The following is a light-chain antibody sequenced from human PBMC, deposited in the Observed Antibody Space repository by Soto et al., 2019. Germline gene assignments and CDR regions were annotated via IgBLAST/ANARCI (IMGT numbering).Light chain of an antibody. V-gene: IGLV1-51*01. Sequence: QAVVTQPPSVSAAPGQKVTISCSGSSSNIGNYYVSWYQHLPGTAPTLIIYDNSERPPGIRDRFSGSKSGTTATLGITGLQTGDEADYYCGAWDSSLSAVVFGGGTKLTVL. CDR3: GAWDSSLSAVV. CDR2: DNS. J-gene: IGLJ2*01. CDR1: SSNIGNYY.